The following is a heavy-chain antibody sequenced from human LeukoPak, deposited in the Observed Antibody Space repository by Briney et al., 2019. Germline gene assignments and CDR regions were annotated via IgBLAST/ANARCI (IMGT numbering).Heavy chain of an antibody. CDR1: GFTFSSYA. CDR2: ISGSGGNT. CDR3: AKWREGSASLFEY. V-gene: IGHV3-23*01. J-gene: IGHJ4*02. D-gene: IGHD6-19*01. Sequence: GGSLRLSCAASGFTFSSYAMSWVRQAPGKGLEWVSAISGSGGNTYYTDSVKGRFTISRDNSKNTVYLQMNSLRAEDTAVYYCAKWREGSASLFEYWGQGTLVTVSS.